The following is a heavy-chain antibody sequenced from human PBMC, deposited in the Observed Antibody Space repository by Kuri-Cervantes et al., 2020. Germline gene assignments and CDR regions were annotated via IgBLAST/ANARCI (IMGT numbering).Heavy chain of an antibody. CDR1: GGSISSYY. CDR3: ARSGTQGYCSGGSCYVSGWFDP. CDR2: IYYSGST. Sequence: SETLSLTCTVSGGSISSYYWSWIRQPPGKGLEWIGYIYYSGSTDYNPSLKSRVTISVDTSKNQFSLKLRSVTAADTAVYYCARSGTQGYCSGGSCYVSGWFDPWGQGTLVTVSS. J-gene: IGHJ5*02. V-gene: IGHV4-59*13. D-gene: IGHD2-15*01.